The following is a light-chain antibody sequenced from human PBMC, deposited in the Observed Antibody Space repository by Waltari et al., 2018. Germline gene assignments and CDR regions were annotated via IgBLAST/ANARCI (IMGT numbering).Light chain of an antibody. CDR2: DVS. CDR3: CTYAGNYILYV. V-gene: IGLV2-11*01. CDR1: SSDVGGYNY. Sequence: QSALTHLRSVSGSPGQSVPISCPGPSSDVGGYNYVSWYQQHPAKAPKLRIYDVSKRPSGGLDRFSGSKSCSTASLTISGRQAEEEDAYYCCTYAGNYILYVFGTGTKVTVL. J-gene: IGLJ1*01.